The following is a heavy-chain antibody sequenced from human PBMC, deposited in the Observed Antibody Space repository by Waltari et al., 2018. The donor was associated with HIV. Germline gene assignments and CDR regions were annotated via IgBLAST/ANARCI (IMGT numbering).Heavy chain of an antibody. CDR2: INSSGDT. V-gene: IGHV4-34*04. Sequence: QVQLHQWGTGLLKPSETLSLPCAVSGGTFKTYSWTWISQSPGRGLAWIGEINSSGDTKRKPSLKGRGKLAGDKSKNQFSLGMNFVTGADSGLYYCAGGLWNKVETIMGLYTYYYDVMDVWGQGTTV. J-gene: IGHJ6*02. D-gene: IGHD3-22*01. CDR1: GGTFKTYS. CDR3: AGGLWNKVETIMGLYTYYYDVMDV.